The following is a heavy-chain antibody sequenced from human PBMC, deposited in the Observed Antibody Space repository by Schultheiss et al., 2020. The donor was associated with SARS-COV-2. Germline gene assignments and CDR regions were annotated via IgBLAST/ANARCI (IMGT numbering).Heavy chain of an antibody. J-gene: IGHJ6*02. V-gene: IGHV3-30*18. D-gene: IGHD2-15*01. Sequence: GGSLRLSCAASGFTFSSYGMHWVRQAPGKGLEWLAIISNDGSHKYSVDSVKGRFTISRDNSKNTLFLQMNSLRAEDTAVYYCANSWNYGMDVWGQGTAVTVSS. CDR3: ANSWNYGMDV. CDR2: ISNDGSHK. CDR1: GFTFSSYG.